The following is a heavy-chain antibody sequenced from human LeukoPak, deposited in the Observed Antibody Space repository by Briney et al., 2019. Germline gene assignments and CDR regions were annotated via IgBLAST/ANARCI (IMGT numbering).Heavy chain of an antibody. V-gene: IGHV4-31*03. CDR3: ARDTPEDVAGYSHFDY. D-gene: IGHD5-24*01. Sequence: SETLSLTCTVSGGSISSGGYYWSWIRQHPGKGLEWIGYIYYSGSTYYNPSLKSRVTISVDTSKNQFSLKLSSVTAADTAVHYCARDTPEDVAGYSHFDYWGQGTLVTVSS. J-gene: IGHJ4*02. CDR2: IYYSGST. CDR1: GGSISSGGYY.